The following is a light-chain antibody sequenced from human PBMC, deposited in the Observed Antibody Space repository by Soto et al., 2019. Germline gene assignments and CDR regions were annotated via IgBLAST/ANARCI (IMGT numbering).Light chain of an antibody. J-gene: IGKJ2*01. CDR2: AAS. Sequence: IQLTQSPSSLSASVGDRVTIACRASQGISSYLAWYQQKPGKAPNLLIYAASTLQSGVTSRFSGSGSGTDFTLTISSLQPEDFATYYCQQLNSYPYTFGQGTKLEIK. V-gene: IGKV1-9*01. CDR3: QQLNSYPYT. CDR1: QGISSY.